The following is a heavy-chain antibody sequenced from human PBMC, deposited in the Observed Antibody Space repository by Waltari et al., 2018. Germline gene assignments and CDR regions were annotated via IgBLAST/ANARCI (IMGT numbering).Heavy chain of an antibody. V-gene: IGHV1-2*02. CDR3: ARDGITIFGVAPFDY. CDR1: GYTFTGYY. Sequence: QVQLVQSGAEVKKPGASVKVSCKASGYTFTGYYMHWVRQAPGQGLEWMGWINPNSGGTNYAQKVQGRVTMTRDTSISTAYMELSRLRSDDTAVYYCARDGITIFGVAPFDYWGQGTLVTVSS. CDR2: INPNSGGT. J-gene: IGHJ4*02. D-gene: IGHD3-3*01.